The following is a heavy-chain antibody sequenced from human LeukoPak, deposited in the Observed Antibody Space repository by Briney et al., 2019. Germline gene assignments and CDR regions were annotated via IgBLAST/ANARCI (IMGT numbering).Heavy chain of an antibody. D-gene: IGHD3-22*01. Sequence: SDTLSLTCGLYGGSFSRYYWSWMRQPPGTGREWIGEINHNGSTNYNPSLKRRVTLSVDTSQNQCSLKLSSVNAADPAVYYCAKMGDGEDYFHSSTYYGDYWGQGTLVTVSS. CDR1: GGSFSRYY. CDR2: INHNGST. V-gene: IGHV4-34*01. J-gene: IGHJ4*02. CDR3: AKMGDGEDYFHSSTYYGDY.